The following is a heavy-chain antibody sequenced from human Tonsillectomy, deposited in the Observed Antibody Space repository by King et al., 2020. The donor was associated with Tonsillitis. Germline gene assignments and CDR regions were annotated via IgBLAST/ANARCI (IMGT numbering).Heavy chain of an antibody. CDR1: GFTFSSYS. CDR3: ARDDAVLRGVFFWDYYYGMDV. V-gene: IGHV3-21*01. D-gene: IGHD3-10*01. Sequence: QLVESGGGLVKPGGSLRLSCAASGFTFSSYSMNWVRQAPGKGLEWVSSISSSSSYIYYADSVKGRFTISRDNAKNSLYLQMNSLRAEDTAVYYCARDDAVLRGVFFWDYYYGMDVWGQGTTVTVSS. J-gene: IGHJ6*02. CDR2: ISSSSSYI.